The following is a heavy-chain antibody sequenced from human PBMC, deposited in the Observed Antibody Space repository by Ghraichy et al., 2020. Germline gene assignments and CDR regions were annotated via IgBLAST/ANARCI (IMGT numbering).Heavy chain of an antibody. D-gene: IGHD4-17*01. V-gene: IGHV3-66*02. Sequence: LSLTCAASGFTVSSNYMSWVRQAPGKGLEWVSVIYSGGSTYYADSVKGRFTISRDNSKNTLYLQMNSLRAEDTAGDYCAREFTVTTLADAFDIWGQGTMVTVSS. CDR1: GFTVSSNY. J-gene: IGHJ3*02. CDR3: AREFTVTTLADAFDI. CDR2: IYSGGST.